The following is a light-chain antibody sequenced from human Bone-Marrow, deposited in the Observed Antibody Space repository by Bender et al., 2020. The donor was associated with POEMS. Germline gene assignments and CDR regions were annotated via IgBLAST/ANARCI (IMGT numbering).Light chain of an antibody. CDR2: GGN. V-gene: IGLV3-19*01. Sequence: SSELTQDPAVSVALGQTVRITCQGDSLRTYYASWYQQKPGQAPVLVIYGGNDRPSGIPDRFSGSTSGNTASLTISGAQAEDEADYYCNSRDSSGTHVFADGTKVTVL. CDR1: SLRTYY. CDR3: NSRDSSGTHV. J-gene: IGLJ1*01.